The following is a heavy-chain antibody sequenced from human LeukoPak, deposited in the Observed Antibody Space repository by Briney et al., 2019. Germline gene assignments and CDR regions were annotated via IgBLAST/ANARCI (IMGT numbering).Heavy chain of an antibody. D-gene: IGHD3-22*01. CDR1: GGPISSYY. V-gene: IGHV4-59*01. J-gene: IGHJ3*02. CDR3: ARGPSTFYYYDSSGDAFDI. CDR2: IYYSGST. Sequence: SETLSLTFTVSGGPISSYYWSWIRQPPGKGLEWIGYIYYSGSTNYNPSLKSRVTISVDTSKNQFSLKLSSVTAADTAVYYCARGPSTFYYYDSSGDAFDIWGQGTMVTVSS.